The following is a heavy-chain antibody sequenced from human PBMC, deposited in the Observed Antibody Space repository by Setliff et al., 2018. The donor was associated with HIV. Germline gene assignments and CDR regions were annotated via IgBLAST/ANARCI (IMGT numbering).Heavy chain of an antibody. CDR1: GGFFSSDYY. CDR3: ARESLNLGELSSNPDASDI. CDR2: FYETGYT. J-gene: IGHJ3*02. D-gene: IGHD3-16*02. Sequence: SETLSLTCTVSGGFFSSDYYWGWIRQPPGKGLEWIGSFYETGYTYYNPSLKSRVIMSLDTSKNHLSLKLRSVTAADTAVYYRARESLNLGELSSNPDASDIWGQGTMVTVSS. V-gene: IGHV4-38-2*02.